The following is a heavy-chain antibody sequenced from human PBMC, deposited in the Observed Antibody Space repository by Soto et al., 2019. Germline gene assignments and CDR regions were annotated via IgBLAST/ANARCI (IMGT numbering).Heavy chain of an antibody. CDR3: ARVETYCTNGVCYSGDYYYYMDV. V-gene: IGHV4-34*01. CDR2: INHSGST. CDR1: GGSFSGYY. Sequence: SETVSLTCAVYGGSFSGYYCSWIRQPPAKGLEWIVEINHSGSTNYNPSLKSRVTISVDTSKNQFSLKLSSVTAADTAVYYCARVETYCTNGVCYSGDYYYYMDVWGKGTTVTVSS. J-gene: IGHJ6*03. D-gene: IGHD2-8*01.